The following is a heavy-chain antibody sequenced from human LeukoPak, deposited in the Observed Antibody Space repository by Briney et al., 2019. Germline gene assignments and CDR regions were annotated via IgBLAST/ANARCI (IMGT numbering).Heavy chain of an antibody. CDR3: ARDRGGGHMDV. CDR1: GFIFSNYG. V-gene: IGHV3-23*01. CDR2: VRVDGHTT. J-gene: IGHJ6*03. Sequence: GGSLRLSCVASGFIFSNYGMSWVRQVPGKGLEWVSSVRVDGHTTFYADSVKGRFTISRDNSKNTLYLQMNSLRAEDTAVYYCARDRGGGHMDVWGKGTTVTISS. D-gene: IGHD2-15*01.